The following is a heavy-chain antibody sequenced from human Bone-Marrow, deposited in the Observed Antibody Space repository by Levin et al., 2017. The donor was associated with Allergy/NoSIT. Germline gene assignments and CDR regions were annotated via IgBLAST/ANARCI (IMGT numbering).Heavy chain of an antibody. Sequence: GESLKISCAASGFTFSSHWMHWVRQVPGKGLVWVSRIREDGADTSYADSVKGRFTISRDNAESTVFLQMNNLRAEDTSIYYCARDRVAGSGSLDCWGQGTLVTVSS. CDR2: IREDGADT. V-gene: IGHV3-74*01. CDR3: ARDRVAGSGSLDC. J-gene: IGHJ4*02. D-gene: IGHD3-10*01. CDR1: GFTFSSHW.